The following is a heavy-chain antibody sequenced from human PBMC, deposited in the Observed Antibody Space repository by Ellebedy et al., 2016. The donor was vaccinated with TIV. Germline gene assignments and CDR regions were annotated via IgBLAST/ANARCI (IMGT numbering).Heavy chain of an antibody. V-gene: IGHV3-7*03. CDR1: GFTFGNYW. CDR2: IKQDGSEK. J-gene: IGHJ4*02. CDR3: AGRAYNWNDGSLFDY. Sequence: GESLKISCVASGFTFGNYWMSWVRQAPGKGLEWVANIKQDGSEKYYVDSVKGRFTISRDNAKNSLYLQMNSLRAEDTTVYYCAGRAYNWNDGSLFDYWGQGTLVTVSS. D-gene: IGHD1-1*01.